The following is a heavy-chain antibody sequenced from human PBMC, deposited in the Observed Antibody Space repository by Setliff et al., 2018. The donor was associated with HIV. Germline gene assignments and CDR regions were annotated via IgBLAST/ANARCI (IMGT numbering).Heavy chain of an antibody. Sequence: GGSLRLSCAASGFTFSSYAMTWVRQAPGKGLGWVAALSGSGGSTYYADSVKGRFTISRDNAKNTLYLQMNSLRAEDTALYYRARQDVGAYAPLRYWGQGTLVTVSS. D-gene: IGHD5-12*01. CDR3: ARQDVGAYAPLRY. V-gene: IGHV3-23*01. CDR1: GFTFSSYA. CDR2: LSGSGGST. J-gene: IGHJ4*02.